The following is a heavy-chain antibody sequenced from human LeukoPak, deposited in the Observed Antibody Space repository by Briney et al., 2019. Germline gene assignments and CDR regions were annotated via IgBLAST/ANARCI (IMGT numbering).Heavy chain of an antibody. D-gene: IGHD3-10*01. CDR2: NDYSGST. V-gene: IGHV4-59*11. J-gene: IGHJ6*03. CDR1: GGPISTHY. CDR3: ARGATFRGTYYMDV. Sequence: SETLSLTCIVSGGPISTHYWSWRRQPPGKGLEWIGYNDYSGSTNYNPSLKSRVTISVDTSKNQFSLKLNSVTAADTAVYYCARGATFRGTYYMDVWGKGTTVTVSS.